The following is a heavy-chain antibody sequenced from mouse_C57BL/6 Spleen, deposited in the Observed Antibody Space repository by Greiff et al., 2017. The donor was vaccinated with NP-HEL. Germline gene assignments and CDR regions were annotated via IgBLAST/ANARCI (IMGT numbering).Heavy chain of an antibody. D-gene: IGHD2-4*01. CDR1: GFTFSDYG. J-gene: IGHJ3*01. Sequence: EVKLMESGGGLVKPGGSLKLSCAASGFTFSDYGMHWVRQAPEKGLEWVAYISSGSSTIYYADTVKGGFTISRDNAKNTLFLQMTRLRSEDTAMYYCAREGINYDYDEAWFAYWGQGTLVTVSA. CDR3: AREGINYDYDEAWFAY. V-gene: IGHV5-17*01. CDR2: ISSGSSTI.